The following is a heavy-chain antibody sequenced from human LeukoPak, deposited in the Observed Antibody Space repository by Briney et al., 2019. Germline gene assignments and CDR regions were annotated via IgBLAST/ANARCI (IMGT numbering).Heavy chain of an antibody. J-gene: IGHJ6*02. V-gene: IGHV3-30*04. CDR1: GFTFSNYA. Sequence: GGSLRLSCAASGFTFSNYAMHWVRQAPGKGLEWVAVISYDGSNKYYADSVKGRFTISRDNSKNSLYLQMNSLRVEDTAVYYCARDHSLMDVWGQGTTVTVSS. CDR3: ARDHSLMDV. CDR2: ISYDGSNK.